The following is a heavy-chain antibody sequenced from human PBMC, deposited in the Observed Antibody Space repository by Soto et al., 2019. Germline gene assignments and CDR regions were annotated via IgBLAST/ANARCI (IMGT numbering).Heavy chain of an antibody. CDR2: TRNKANSYTT. CDR1: GFTFSDHY. J-gene: IGHJ3*02. Sequence: GGSLRLSCAASGFTFSDHYMDWVRQAPGKGLEWVGRTRNKANSYTTEYAASVKGRFTISRDDSKNSLYLQMNSLKTEDTAVYYCARGGRAFDIWGQGTMVTVSS. D-gene: IGHD3-10*01. CDR3: ARGGRAFDI. V-gene: IGHV3-72*01.